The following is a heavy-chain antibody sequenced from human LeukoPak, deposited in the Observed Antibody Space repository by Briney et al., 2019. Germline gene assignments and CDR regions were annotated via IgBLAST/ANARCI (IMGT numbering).Heavy chain of an antibody. V-gene: IGHV3-30*18. D-gene: IGHD5-12*01. Sequence: GGSLRLSCAASGFTFSSYGMHWVRQAPGKGLEWVAVISYDGSNKYYADSVKGRFTISRDNSKNTLYLQMNSLRAEGTAVYYCAKDPYSIYSGYDNFDYWGQGTLVTVSS. CDR1: GFTFSSYG. CDR3: AKDPYSIYSGYDNFDY. J-gene: IGHJ4*02. CDR2: ISYDGSNK.